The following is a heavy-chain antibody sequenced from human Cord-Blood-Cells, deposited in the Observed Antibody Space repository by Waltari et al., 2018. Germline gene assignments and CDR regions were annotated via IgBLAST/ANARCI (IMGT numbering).Heavy chain of an antibody. CDR2: INPKSGGT. CDR1: GYTFTGYY. J-gene: IGHJ5*02. CDR3: ARRMYSSGWSPNWFDP. Sequence: QVQLVQSGAEVKKPVASVKVSCKASGYTFTGYYMHWVRQAPGQGLEWMGWINPKSGGTNYAQKFQGRVTMTRDTSISTAYMELSRLRSDDTAVYYCARRMYSSGWSPNWFDPWGQGTLVTVSS. V-gene: IGHV1-2*02. D-gene: IGHD6-19*01.